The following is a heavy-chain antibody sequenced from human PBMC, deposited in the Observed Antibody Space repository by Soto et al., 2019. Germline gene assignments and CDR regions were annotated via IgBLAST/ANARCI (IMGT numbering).Heavy chain of an antibody. J-gene: IGHJ4*02. CDR2: ISGSAGSSGP. CDR1: GFPFITYT. D-gene: IGHD2-2*01. Sequence: GGSQRLSSVSSGFPFITYTMIWVRQAPGKGLEWVSVISGSAGSSGPSYADSVQGRFSISRDNARNTLYLQMNSLRGEDTAMYYCAKARCSTANCYVPEYWGQGTRVTVSS. CDR3: AKARCSTANCYVPEY. V-gene: IGHV3-23*01.